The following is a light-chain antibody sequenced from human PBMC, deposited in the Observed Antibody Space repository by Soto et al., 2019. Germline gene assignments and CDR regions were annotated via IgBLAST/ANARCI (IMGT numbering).Light chain of an antibody. J-gene: IGLJ3*02. Sequence: QSVLTQPPSASGSPGQSVTISCTGTGSDIGTYKYVSWYQQHPGQAPKLMIYEVSKRPSGVPDRFSGSKSGNTASLTVSGLQSEDEADYYCTSYAGSSNGVFGGGTQLTVL. CDR1: GSDIGTYKY. V-gene: IGLV2-8*01. CDR3: TSYAGSSNGV. CDR2: EVS.